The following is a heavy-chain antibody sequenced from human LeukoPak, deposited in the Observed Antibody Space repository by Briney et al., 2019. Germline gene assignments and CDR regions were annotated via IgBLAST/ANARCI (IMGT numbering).Heavy chain of an antibody. CDR2: IYYSGST. Sequence: PSETLSLTCTVSGGSISSYYWSWIRQPPGKGLEWIGYIYYSGSTNYNPSLKSRVTISVDTSKNQFSLKLGSVTAADTAVYYCAASPTTATTPFDYWGQGTLVTVSS. CDR1: GGSISSYY. J-gene: IGHJ4*02. V-gene: IGHV4-59*01. D-gene: IGHD4-11*01. CDR3: AASPTTATTPFDY.